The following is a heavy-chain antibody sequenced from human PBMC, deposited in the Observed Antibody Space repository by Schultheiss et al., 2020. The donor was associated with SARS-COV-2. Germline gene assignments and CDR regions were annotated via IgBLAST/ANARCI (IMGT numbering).Heavy chain of an antibody. J-gene: IGHJ5*02. CDR1: GFTFSSYG. V-gene: IGHV3-30*12. CDR3: ANLRGGVVVPAAIRGWFDP. CDR2: ISYDGSNK. D-gene: IGHD2-2*01. Sequence: GGSLRLSCAASGFTFSSYGMHWVRQAPGKGLEWVAVISYDGSNKYYADSVKGRFTISRDNSKNTLYLQMNSLRAEDTAVYYCANLRGGVVVPAAIRGWFDPWGQGTLVTVSS.